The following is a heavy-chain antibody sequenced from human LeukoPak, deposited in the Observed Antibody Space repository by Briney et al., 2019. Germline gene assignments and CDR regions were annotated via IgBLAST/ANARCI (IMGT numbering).Heavy chain of an antibody. CDR3: ASGVVPAAMFLDAFDI. CDR1: GGTFSSYA. Sequence: SVKVSCKASGGTFSSYAISWVRQAPGQGLEWMGGFIPIFGTANYAQKFQGRVTITADESTSTAYMELSSLRSEDTAVYYCASGVVPAAMFLDAFDIWGQGTMVTVSS. CDR2: FIPIFGTA. J-gene: IGHJ3*02. V-gene: IGHV1-69*01. D-gene: IGHD2-2*01.